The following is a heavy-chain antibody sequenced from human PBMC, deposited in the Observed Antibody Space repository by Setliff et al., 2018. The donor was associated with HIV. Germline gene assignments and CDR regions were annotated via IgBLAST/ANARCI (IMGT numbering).Heavy chain of an antibody. J-gene: IGHJ4*02. CDR3: ARGRYYREISDSLFDF. V-gene: IGHV4-31*03. D-gene: IGHD3-16*01. CDR1: GGSVRSDGYY. Sequence: TLSLTCSVSGGSVRSDGYYWNWIRQHPERGLEWIGYIYNNGSTYYNPSLESRLMMSIDPSKNQFSLNLRSVTVADTAVYYCARGRYYREISDSLFDFWGQVTLVTV. CDR2: IYNNGST.